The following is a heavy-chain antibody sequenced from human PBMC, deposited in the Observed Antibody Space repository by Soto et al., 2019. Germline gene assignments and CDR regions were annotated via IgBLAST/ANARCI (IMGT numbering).Heavy chain of an antibody. Sequence: GGSLRLSCAASGFTFSSYAMSWVRQAPGKGLEWVSAISGSGGSTYYADSVKGRFTSTSDNSKNTLYLQMNSLRAEDTAVYYCAKDHRRSPGYSSSWSYYYYYMDVWGKGTTVTVSS. D-gene: IGHD6-13*01. CDR3: AKDHRRSPGYSSSWSYYYYYMDV. CDR1: GFTFSSYA. J-gene: IGHJ6*03. V-gene: IGHV3-23*01. CDR2: ISGSGGST.